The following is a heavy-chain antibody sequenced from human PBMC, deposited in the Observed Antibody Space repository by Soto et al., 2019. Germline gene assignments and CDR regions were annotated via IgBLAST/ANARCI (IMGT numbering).Heavy chain of an antibody. D-gene: IGHD6-6*01. J-gene: IGHJ6*03. Sequence: GGSLRLSCAASGFTFSSYAMSWVRQAPGKGLEWVSAISGSGGSTYYADSVKGRFTISRDNSKNTLYLQMNSLRAEDTAVYYCAKVTTGWSHSSSAPYYSYYYMDVWGTGTTVTVSS. CDR2: ISGSGGST. CDR1: GFTFSSYA. CDR3: AKVTTGWSHSSSAPYYSYYYMDV. V-gene: IGHV3-23*01.